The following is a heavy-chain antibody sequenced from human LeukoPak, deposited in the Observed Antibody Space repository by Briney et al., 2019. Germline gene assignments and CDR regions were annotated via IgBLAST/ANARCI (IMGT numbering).Heavy chain of an antibody. CDR2: VYYSGST. CDR1: GGSISSYY. D-gene: IGHD3-22*01. CDR3: ARDNNYDSSDTLDY. V-gene: IGHV4-59*01. J-gene: IGHJ4*02. Sequence: SETLSLTCTVSGGSISSYYWSWIRQPPGKGLEWIGYVYYSGSTYYNPSLKSRVTISVDTSKNQFSLKLSSVTAADTAVYYCARDNNYDSSDTLDYWGQGTLVTVSS.